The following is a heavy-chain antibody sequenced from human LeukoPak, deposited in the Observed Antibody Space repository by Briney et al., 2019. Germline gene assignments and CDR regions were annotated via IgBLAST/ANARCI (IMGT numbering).Heavy chain of an antibody. J-gene: IGHJ4*02. Sequence: SETLSLTCTVSGASISSSYCTWIRQPAGEGLEWIGRISTGWSTTYNPSFKSRVTMSVDTSKNQFSLQLNSVTPEDTAVYYCARGRTWNFDYWGQGTLVTVSS. D-gene: IGHD1-1*01. CDR1: GASISSSY. CDR3: ARGRTWNFDY. V-gene: IGHV4-4*07. CDR2: ISTGWST.